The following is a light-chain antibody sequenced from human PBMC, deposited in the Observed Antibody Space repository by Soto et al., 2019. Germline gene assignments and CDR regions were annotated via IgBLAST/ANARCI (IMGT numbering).Light chain of an antibody. CDR3: QQYNNCPQT. CDR1: QSVSSN. V-gene: IGKV3-15*01. CDR2: GAS. Sequence: EIVMTQSPATLSVSPGERATLSCRASQSVSSNLAWYQQKPGQAPRLLIYGASTRATGIPARFSGSGSGTEFTLTISSLQSEDFAVYYCQQYNNCPQTFCQGTKVEIK. J-gene: IGKJ1*01.